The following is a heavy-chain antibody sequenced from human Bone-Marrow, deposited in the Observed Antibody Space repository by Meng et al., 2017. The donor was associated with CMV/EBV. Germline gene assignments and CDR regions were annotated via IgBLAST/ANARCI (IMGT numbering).Heavy chain of an antibody. CDR1: GFTFSSYS. D-gene: IGHD1-1*01. V-gene: IGHV3-48*04. Sequence: GGSLRLSCAASGFTFSSYSMNWVRQAPGKGLEWVSYISSSSSTIYYADSVKGRFTISRDNAKNSLYLQMNSLRAEDTAVYYCARVSRTGTIDYWGQGTLVTFSS. CDR3: ARVSRTGTIDY. CDR2: ISSSSSTI. J-gene: IGHJ4*02.